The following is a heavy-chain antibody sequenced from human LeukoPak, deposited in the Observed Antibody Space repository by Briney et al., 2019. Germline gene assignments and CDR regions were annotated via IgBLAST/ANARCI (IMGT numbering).Heavy chain of an antibody. J-gene: IGHJ1*01. CDR3: ARVSGPGMNEYYHL. D-gene: IGHD3-10*01. V-gene: IGHV3-74*01. Sequence: GGSLRLSCAASGITFSGAWMHWVRQAPGKGLVWVSRINDDGSFRRYANSVKGRFTISRDNAKNTLLLQMDSLRAEDTAVYYCARVSGPGMNEYYHLWGQGTLVTVSS. CDR2: INDDGSFR. CDR1: GITFSGAW.